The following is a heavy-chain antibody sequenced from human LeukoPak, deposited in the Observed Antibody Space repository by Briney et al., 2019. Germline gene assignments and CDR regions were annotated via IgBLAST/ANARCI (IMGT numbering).Heavy chain of an antibody. Sequence: SETLSLTCAVYGGSFSGYYWSWIRQPPGKGLEWIGEINHSGSTNYNPSLRSRVTISVDTSKNQFSLKLSSVTAADTAVYYCASYGSGSYYGQLGYWGQGALVTVSS. D-gene: IGHD3-10*01. V-gene: IGHV4-34*01. J-gene: IGHJ4*02. CDR3: ASYGSGSYYGQLGY. CDR1: GGSFSGYY. CDR2: INHSGST.